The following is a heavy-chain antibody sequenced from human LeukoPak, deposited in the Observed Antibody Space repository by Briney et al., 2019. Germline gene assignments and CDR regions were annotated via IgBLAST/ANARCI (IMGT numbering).Heavy chain of an antibody. Sequence: GGSLRLSCAASGFTFSSYAMGWVRQAPGKGLEWVSAISGSGGSTYYADSVKGRFTISRDNSKNTLYLQMNSLRAEDTAVYYCAKDGPGYSSSWYVYDYYYYYYMDVWGKGTTVTVSS. CDR2: ISGSGGST. V-gene: IGHV3-23*01. CDR1: GFTFSSYA. D-gene: IGHD6-13*01. CDR3: AKDGPGYSSSWYVYDYYYYYYMDV. J-gene: IGHJ6*03.